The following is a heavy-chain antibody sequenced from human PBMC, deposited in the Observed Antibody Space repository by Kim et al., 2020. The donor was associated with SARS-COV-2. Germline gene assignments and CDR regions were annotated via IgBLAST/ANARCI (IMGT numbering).Heavy chain of an antibody. Sequence: SETLSLTCTVSGGSVSSGSYYWSWIRQPPGKGLEWIGYIYYSGSTNYNPSLKSRVTISVDTSKNQFSLKLSSVTAADTAVYYCARGENWNYPMVSWFDPWGQGTLVTVSS. J-gene: IGHJ5*02. CDR3: ARGENWNYPMVSWFDP. CDR2: IYYSGST. CDR1: GGSVSSGSYY. D-gene: IGHD1-7*01. V-gene: IGHV4-61*01.